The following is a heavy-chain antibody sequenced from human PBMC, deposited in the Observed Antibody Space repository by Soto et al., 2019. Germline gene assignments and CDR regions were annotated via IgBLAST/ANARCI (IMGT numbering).Heavy chain of an antibody. D-gene: IGHD5-18*01. Sequence: QAQLVEAGGGVVQPGRSLRLSCAASGFTFSSYGMQWVRQAPGTGLGWVAVISYDGGLQHYADSVKGRFTITRDNSKHLVLLQMNSLRAEDKDVYYCVSERGYGHASVPYSWGQGPLVSVSS. CDR1: GFTFSSYG. CDR3: VSERGYGHASVPYS. J-gene: IGHJ4*02. V-gene: IGHV3-30*03. CDR2: ISYDGGLQ.